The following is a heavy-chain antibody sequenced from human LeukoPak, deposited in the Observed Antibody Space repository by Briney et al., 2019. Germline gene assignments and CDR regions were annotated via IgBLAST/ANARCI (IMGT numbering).Heavy chain of an antibody. CDR3: ARGRDMAIAAAGLGNFDY. D-gene: IGHD6-13*01. Sequence: GASVKVSCKAPGYTFTSYYMHWVRQAPGQGLEWKGIINPSGGSTSYAQKFQGRVTMTRDTSTSTVYMELSSLRSEDTAVYYCARGRDMAIAAAGLGNFDYWGQGTLVTVSS. V-gene: IGHV1-46*01. CDR1: GYTFTSYY. CDR2: INPSGGST. J-gene: IGHJ4*02.